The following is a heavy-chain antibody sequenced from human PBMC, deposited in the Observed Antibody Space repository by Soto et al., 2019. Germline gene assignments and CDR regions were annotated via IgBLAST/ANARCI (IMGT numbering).Heavy chain of an antibody. V-gene: IGHV3-74*01. Sequence: GGSLRLSCAASGFTFSSYWMHWVRQAPGKGLVWVSRINSDGSSTSYADSVKGRFTISRDNAKNTLYLQMNSLRAEDTAVYYCASGSLSPKRPLDYWGQGTLVTVSS. D-gene: IGHD1-1*01. CDR2: INSDGSST. CDR3: ASGSLSPKRPLDY. CDR1: GFTFSSYW. J-gene: IGHJ4*02.